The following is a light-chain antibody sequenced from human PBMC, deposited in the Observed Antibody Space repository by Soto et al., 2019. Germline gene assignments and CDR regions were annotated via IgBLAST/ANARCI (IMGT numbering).Light chain of an antibody. V-gene: IGKV1-5*03. CDR2: KAS. Sequence: DIPLTQSPSTLSASVGDRVTITCRASQSVSSWLAWYQQKPGKAPNLLIYKASTLESGVPSRFSGSGSGTEFSLAISGLQPDDFATYYCQQYYSYSTFGGGTKVEIK. CDR3: QQYYSYST. CDR1: QSVSSW. J-gene: IGKJ4*01.